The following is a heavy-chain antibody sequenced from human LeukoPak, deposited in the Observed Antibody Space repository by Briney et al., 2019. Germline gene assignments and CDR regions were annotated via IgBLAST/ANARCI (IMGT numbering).Heavy chain of an antibody. CDR3: ARDTNGDYGMDV. Sequence: GGSLRLSCAASGFTFSSYSMNWVRQAPGKGLEWVSSISSSSSYIYYADSVKGRFTISRDNAKNSLYLQMNSLRAEDTAVYYCARDTNGDYGMDVWGQGTTDTVSS. CDR1: GFTFSSYS. V-gene: IGHV3-21*01. J-gene: IGHJ6*02. CDR2: ISSSSSYI. D-gene: IGHD4-17*01.